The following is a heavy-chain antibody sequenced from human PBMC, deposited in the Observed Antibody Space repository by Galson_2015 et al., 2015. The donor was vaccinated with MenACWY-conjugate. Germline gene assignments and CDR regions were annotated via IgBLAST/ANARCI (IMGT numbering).Heavy chain of an antibody. D-gene: IGHD5-12*01. Sequence: SLRLSCAGSAFTFSNAYMSWVRQAPGKGLEWVSAITGSGGTTYYADSVKGRLTISRDNSKNTLNLQMNSLRAEDTALYYCARSTLGWLRNPLYGGQGTLVTVSS. CDR2: ITGSGGTT. CDR3: ARSTLGWLRNPLY. J-gene: IGHJ4*02. CDR1: AFTFSNAY. V-gene: IGHV3-23*01.